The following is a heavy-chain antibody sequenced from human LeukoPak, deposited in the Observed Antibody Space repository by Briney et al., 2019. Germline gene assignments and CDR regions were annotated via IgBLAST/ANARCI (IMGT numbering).Heavy chain of an antibody. CDR3: ARVPSTQWLVYYFDY. V-gene: IGHV3-74*01. Sequence: PGGSLRLSCAASGFTFSSYWMHWVRQAPGKGLVWVSRINSDGSSTTYADSGKGRFTISRDNAKNTLYLQMNSLRAEDTAVYYCARVPSTQWLVYYFDYWGQGTLVTVSS. J-gene: IGHJ4*02. D-gene: IGHD6-19*01. CDR2: INSDGSST. CDR1: GFTFSSYW.